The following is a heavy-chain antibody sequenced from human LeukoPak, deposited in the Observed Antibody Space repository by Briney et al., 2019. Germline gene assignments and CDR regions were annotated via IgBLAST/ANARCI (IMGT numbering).Heavy chain of an antibody. CDR3: ARDDVAVAGTDY. Sequence: GGSLRLSCAASGFTFSSYAMTWVRQAPGKGLEWVSVIYSGGSTYYADSVKGRFTISRDNSKNTLHLQMNSLRAEDTAVYYCARDDVAVAGTDYWGQGTLVTVSS. CDR2: IYSGGST. D-gene: IGHD6-19*01. V-gene: IGHV3-53*01. J-gene: IGHJ4*02. CDR1: GFTFSSYA.